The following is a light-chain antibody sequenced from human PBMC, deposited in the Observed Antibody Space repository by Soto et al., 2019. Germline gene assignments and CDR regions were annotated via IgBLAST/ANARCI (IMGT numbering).Light chain of an antibody. J-gene: IGLJ2*01. V-gene: IGLV2-14*01. CDR1: SSDVGGYNY. CDR3: TSNTSTSAVV. CDR2: DVS. Sequence: QSALTQPASVSGSPGQSITISCTGTSSDVGGYNYVSWYQQHPGKAPKLMIYDVSNRPSGVSNRFSGSKSDNTASLAISGLQAEDEADYYCTSNTSTSAVVFGGGTQLTVL.